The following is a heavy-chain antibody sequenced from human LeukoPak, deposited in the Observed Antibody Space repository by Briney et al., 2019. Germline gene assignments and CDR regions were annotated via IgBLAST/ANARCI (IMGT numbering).Heavy chain of an antibody. J-gene: IGHJ6*03. D-gene: IGHD3-10*01. CDR2: IYTSGST. CDR1: GGSISSGSYY. V-gene: IGHV4-61*02. Sequence: SETLSLTCTVSGGSISSGSYYWSWIRQPAGKGLEWIGRIYTSGSTNYNPSLKSRVTISVDTSKNQFSLKLISLTAADPAVYYCAREAVRGVPPPRYYYYYMDVWGKGTTVTVSS. CDR3: AREAVRGVPPPRYYYYYMDV.